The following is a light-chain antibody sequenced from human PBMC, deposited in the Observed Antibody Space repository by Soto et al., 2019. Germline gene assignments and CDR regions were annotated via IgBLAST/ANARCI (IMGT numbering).Light chain of an antibody. Sequence: QSALTQPPSASGSRGQSVTISCTGTSSDVGGYNYVSWYQQHPGKAPKLMNSEVSKRPSGVPDRFSGSKSGNTATLTVSGLQAEDEADYYCSSFAGNNNLVFGGGTKLTVL. CDR1: SSDVGGYNY. CDR3: SSFAGNNNLV. V-gene: IGLV2-8*01. CDR2: EVS. J-gene: IGLJ2*01.